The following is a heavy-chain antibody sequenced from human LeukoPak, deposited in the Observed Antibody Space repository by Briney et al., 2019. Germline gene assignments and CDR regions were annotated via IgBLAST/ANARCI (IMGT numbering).Heavy chain of an antibody. V-gene: IGHV3-21*04. CDR2: ISSSSSYI. Sequence: GGSLRLSCAASGFTFSSYSMNWVRQAPGKGLEWVSSISSSSSYIYYADSVKGRFTISRDNAKNSLYLQMNSLRAEDTAVYYCARGSYGSGSSPLDYWGQGTLVTVSS. D-gene: IGHD3-10*01. J-gene: IGHJ4*02. CDR1: GFTFSSYS. CDR3: ARGSYGSGSSPLDY.